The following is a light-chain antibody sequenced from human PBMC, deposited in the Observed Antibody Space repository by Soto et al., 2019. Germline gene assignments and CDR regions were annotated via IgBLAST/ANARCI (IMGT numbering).Light chain of an antibody. CDR1: TGAVTSGHY. Sequence: QAVVTQEPSLTVSPGWTVTLTCGSSTGAVTSGHYPYWFQQKPGQAPRTLIYDTSNKHSWTPARFSGSLLGGKAALTLSGAQPEDEAEYYCLLSYSGARLVFGTGTKVTVL. CDR2: DTS. J-gene: IGLJ1*01. V-gene: IGLV7-46*01. CDR3: LLSYSGARLV.